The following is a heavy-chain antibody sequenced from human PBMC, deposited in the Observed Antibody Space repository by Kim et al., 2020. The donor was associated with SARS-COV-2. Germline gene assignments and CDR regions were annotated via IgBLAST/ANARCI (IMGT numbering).Heavy chain of an antibody. CDR1: GYSFTSYW. CDR2: IYPGDSDT. J-gene: IGHJ3*02. D-gene: IGHD3-10*01. Sequence: GESLKISCKGSGYSFTSYWIGWVRQMPGKGLEWMGIIYPGDSDTRYSPSFQGQVTISADKSISTAYLQWSSLKASYTAMYYCARQGTMVRGAFEDAFDIWGQGTMVTVSS. V-gene: IGHV5-51*01. CDR3: ARQGTMVRGAFEDAFDI.